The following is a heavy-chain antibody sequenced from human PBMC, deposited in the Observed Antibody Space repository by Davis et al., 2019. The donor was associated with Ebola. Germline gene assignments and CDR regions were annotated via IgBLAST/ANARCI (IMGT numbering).Heavy chain of an antibody. CDR1: GSTVTSNNYH. CDR3: ATIDRLVAGYYFGP. Sequence: PSETLSLTCTVSGSTVTSNNYHWTWIRQPPGRDPAWIAYVHYNWATDYKPSLKSRVTMSLDTSNNQFSLKLSSVTAADTALYYCATIDRLVAGYYFGPWGQGTLVTVSS. J-gene: IGHJ4*02. D-gene: IGHD6-19*01. CDR2: VHYNWAT. V-gene: IGHV4-61*01.